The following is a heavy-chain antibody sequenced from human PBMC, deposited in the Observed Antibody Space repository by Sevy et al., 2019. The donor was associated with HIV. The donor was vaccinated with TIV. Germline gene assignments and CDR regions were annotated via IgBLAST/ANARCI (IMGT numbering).Heavy chain of an antibody. CDR1: GGSISSSSYY. D-gene: IGHD3-3*01. CDR3: ARHALVGSIFWNEPGWFDP. V-gene: IGHV4-39*01. Sequence: SETLSLTCTVSGGSISSSSYYWGWTRQRPGKGLEWIRSIYYSGSTYYNPSLKSRVTISVDTSKNQFSLKLSSVTAADTAVYYCARHALVGSIFWNEPGWFDPWGQGTLVTVSS. J-gene: IGHJ5*02. CDR2: IYYSGST.